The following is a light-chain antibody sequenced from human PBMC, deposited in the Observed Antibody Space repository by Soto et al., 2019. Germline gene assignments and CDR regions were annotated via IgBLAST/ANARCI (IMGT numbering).Light chain of an antibody. CDR1: QSFSSTY. V-gene: IGKV3-20*01. Sequence: EIVLTQSPGTLSFSPGERATLSCRASQSFSSTYLAWYQQKPGQAPRLLIYGASSRATGIPDRFSGSGSGTEFTLTISRLEPEDFAVYYCQHYGSSRTFGQGTKVDIK. J-gene: IGKJ1*01. CDR3: QHYGSSRT. CDR2: GAS.